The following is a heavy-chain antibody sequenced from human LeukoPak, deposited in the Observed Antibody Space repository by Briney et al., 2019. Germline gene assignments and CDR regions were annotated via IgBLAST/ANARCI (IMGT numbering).Heavy chain of an antibody. J-gene: IGHJ4*02. D-gene: IGHD1-26*01. V-gene: IGHV3-23*01. CDR1: GFTFSSYA. Sequence: GGSLRLSCAASGFTFSSYAMTWVRQAPRKGLEWVSVISVSDGSTYYANSVKGRFTISRDNSKNTLYLQMINLRAEDTAVYYCAKGGHATTYSHLDYWGQGSLVTVSS. CDR3: AKGGHATTYSHLDY. CDR2: ISVSDGST.